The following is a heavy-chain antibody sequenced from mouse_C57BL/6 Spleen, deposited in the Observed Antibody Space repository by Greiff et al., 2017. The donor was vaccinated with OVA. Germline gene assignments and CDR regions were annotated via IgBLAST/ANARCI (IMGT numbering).Heavy chain of an antibody. D-gene: IGHD1-1*01. CDR2: IWRGGST. Sequence: VKLVESGPGLVQPSQSLSITCTVSGFSLTSYGVHWVRQSPGKGLEWLGVIWRGGSTDYNAAFMSRLSITKDNSKSKVFFKMNSLQADDTAIYYCAKNSWDYGSSYPDYWGQGTTLTVSS. CDR3: AKNSWDYGSSYPDY. V-gene: IGHV2-5*01. J-gene: IGHJ2*01. CDR1: GFSLTSYG.